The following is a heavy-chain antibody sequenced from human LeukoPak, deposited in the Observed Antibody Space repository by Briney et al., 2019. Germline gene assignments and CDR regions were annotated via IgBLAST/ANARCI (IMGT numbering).Heavy chain of an antibody. CDR2: VNQDGSTK. CDR3: ARGLEYYDFWSGTDY. CDR1: GFTFSNYW. V-gene: IGHV3-7*01. D-gene: IGHD3-3*01. J-gene: IGHJ4*02. Sequence: GGSLRLSCAASGFTFSNYWMNWVRQAPGKGLEWVANVNQDGSTKYYVDSVKGRFTISRDNAKNSLYLQMNSLRAEDTAVYYCARGLEYYDFWSGTDYWGQGTLVTVSS.